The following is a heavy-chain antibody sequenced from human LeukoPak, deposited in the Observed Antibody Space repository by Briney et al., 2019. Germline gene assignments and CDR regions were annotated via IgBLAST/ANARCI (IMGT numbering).Heavy chain of an antibody. J-gene: IGHJ4*02. D-gene: IGHD5-12*01. CDR3: ASGYDYPLTNY. CDR1: GGSISSSSYY. CDR2: IYYSGST. Sequence: SETLSLTCTVSGGSISSSSYYWGWIRQPPGKGLEWIGSIYYSGSTYYNPSLKSRVTISVDTSKNQFSLKLSSVTAADTAVYYCASGYDYPLTNYWGQGTLVTVSS. V-gene: IGHV4-39*07.